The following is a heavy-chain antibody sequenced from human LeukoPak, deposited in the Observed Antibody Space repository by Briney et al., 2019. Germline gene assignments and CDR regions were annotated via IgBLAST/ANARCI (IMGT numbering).Heavy chain of an antibody. Sequence: GESLKISCQGSAYSFTSYWIGWVRQMPGKGLEWMGIIYPGDSDTRYSPSFQGQVTISADKSISTAYLQWSSLKASDTAMYYCARCSHCSSTSCSDYWGQGTLVTVSS. D-gene: IGHD2-2*01. CDR2: IYPGDSDT. J-gene: IGHJ4*02. CDR1: AYSFTSYW. V-gene: IGHV5-51*01. CDR3: ARCSHCSSTSCSDY.